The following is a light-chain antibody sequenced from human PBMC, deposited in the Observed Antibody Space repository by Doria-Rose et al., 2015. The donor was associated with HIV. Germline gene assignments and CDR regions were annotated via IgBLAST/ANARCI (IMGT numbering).Light chain of an antibody. CDR3: QQYGTSRGA. CDR2: DAS. J-gene: IGKJ5*01. Sequence: XQSLGTLSLSPGERATLSCRASQRVKSSYLAWYQQKPGQAPRLLIYDASTRATGIPDRFSGSGSGTDFTLTISRLEPEDVAVYYCQQYGTSRGAFGQGTRLEIK. CDR1: QRVKSSY. V-gene: IGKV3-20*01.